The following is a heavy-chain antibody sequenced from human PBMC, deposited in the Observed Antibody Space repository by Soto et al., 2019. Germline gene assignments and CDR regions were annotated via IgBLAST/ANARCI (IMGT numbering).Heavy chain of an antibody. Sequence: QVQLQESGPGLVKPSGTLSLTCAVSGVSIGSHDWWRWVRQPPGKGLAWIGESHQSGYTHYHSSLESRVAVSLDTSKTHSSLQLKSLTVADTAVYYCATRDTGRVYWGQGTLVSVSS. J-gene: IGHJ4*02. CDR1: GVSIGSHDW. CDR2: SHQSGYT. CDR3: ATRDTGRVY. D-gene: IGHD1-1*01. V-gene: IGHV4-4*02.